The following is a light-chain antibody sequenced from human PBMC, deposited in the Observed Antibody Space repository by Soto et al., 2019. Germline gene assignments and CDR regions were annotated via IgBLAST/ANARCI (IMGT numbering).Light chain of an antibody. V-gene: IGKV3-15*01. Sequence: EIVLTQSPATLSLSRGERATLSCRASQSVSSNLAWYQQKPGQAPRLLIYGASTRASGIPARFSGSGSGTEFTLTISSLQSEDFAVYHCQQYNKWPRTFGQGTKVDI. CDR1: QSVSSN. J-gene: IGKJ1*01. CDR3: QQYNKWPRT. CDR2: GAS.